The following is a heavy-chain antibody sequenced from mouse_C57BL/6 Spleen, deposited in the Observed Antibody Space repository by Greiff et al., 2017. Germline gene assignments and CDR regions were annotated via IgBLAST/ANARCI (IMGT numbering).Heavy chain of an antibody. D-gene: IGHD1-1*01. CDR2: IYPSDSET. CDR1: GYTFTSYW. J-gene: IGHJ2*01. CDR3: ARSYYYGSSLDY. Sequence: QVQLQQSGAELVRPGSSVKLSCKASGYTFTSYWMDWVKQRPGQGLEWIGNIYPSDSETHYNQKFKDKATLTVDKSSSTAYMQLSSLTSEDSAVYYCARSYYYGSSLDYWGQGTTLTVSS. V-gene: IGHV1-61*01.